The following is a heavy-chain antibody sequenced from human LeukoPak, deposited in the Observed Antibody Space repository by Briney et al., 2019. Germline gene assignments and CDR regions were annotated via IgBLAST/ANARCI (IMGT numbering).Heavy chain of an antibody. J-gene: IGHJ6*03. CDR3: AKDSSVGDSDWLAPGGDPYYMDV. Sequence: GGSLRLSCAASGLTFGHYCMHWVRRAPGKGLEWVAFLRYDGSNKSYGDSAEGRLPISRDNSKHTLYLQMNSLRAEDTAVYYCAKDSSVGDSDWLAPGGDPYYMDVWGKGTTVTSSS. D-gene: IGHD3-9*01. CDR1: GLTFGHYC. V-gene: IGHV3-30*02. CDR2: LRYDGSNK.